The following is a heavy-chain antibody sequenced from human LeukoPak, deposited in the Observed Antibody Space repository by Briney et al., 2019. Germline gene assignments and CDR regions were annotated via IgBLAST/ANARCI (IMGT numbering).Heavy chain of an antibody. J-gene: IGHJ4*02. CDR1: GGSFSGYY. Sequence: SETLSLTCAVYGGSFSGYYWSWIRQPPGKGLEWIGEINHSGSTNYNPSLKSRVTISVDTSKNQFSLKLSSVTAADTAVYYCAKASERSTSCCSYWGQGTLVTVSS. V-gene: IGHV4-34*01. CDR3: AKASERSTSCCSY. D-gene: IGHD2-2*01. CDR2: INHSGST.